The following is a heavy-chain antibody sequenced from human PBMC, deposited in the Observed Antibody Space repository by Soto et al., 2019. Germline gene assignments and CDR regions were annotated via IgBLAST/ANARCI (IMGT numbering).Heavy chain of an antibody. Sequence: GGSLRLSCAASGFTFSSYWMHWVRQAPGKGLVWVSRINSDGSSTRYADSVKGRFTISRDNAKNTLYLQMNSLRAEDTAVYYCASLKGVLMVYANERYDYWGQGTLVTVSS. CDR1: GFTFSSYW. J-gene: IGHJ4*02. CDR3: ASLKGVLMVYANERYDY. CDR2: INSDGSST. V-gene: IGHV3-74*01. D-gene: IGHD2-8*01.